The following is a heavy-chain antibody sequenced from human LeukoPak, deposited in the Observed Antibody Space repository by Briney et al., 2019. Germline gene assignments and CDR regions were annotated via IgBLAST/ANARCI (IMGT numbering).Heavy chain of an antibody. V-gene: IGHV1-2*02. CDR1: GYTFTSYY. J-gene: IGHJ4*02. CDR2: INPNSGGT. Sequence: ASVKVSCKASGYTFTSYYMHWVRQAPGQGLEWMGWINPNSGGTNYAQKFQGRVTMTRDTSISTAYMELSRLRSDDTAVYYCASSLYSSGWFRYWGQGTLVTVSS. CDR3: ASSLYSSGWFRY. D-gene: IGHD6-19*01.